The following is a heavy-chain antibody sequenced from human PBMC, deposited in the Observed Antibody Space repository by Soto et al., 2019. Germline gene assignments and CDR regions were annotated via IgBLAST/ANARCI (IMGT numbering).Heavy chain of an antibody. CDR1: GFTFGDYA. J-gene: IGHJ3*02. Sequence: GGSLRLSCTASGFTFGDYAMSWFRQAPGKGLEWVGFIRSKAYGGTTEYAASVKGRFTISRDDSKSIAYLQMNSLKTEDTAVYYCTREPYYDILTGWEPHAFDIWGQGTMVTVSS. CDR3: TREPYYDILTGWEPHAFDI. D-gene: IGHD3-9*01. CDR2: IRSKAYGGTT. V-gene: IGHV3-49*03.